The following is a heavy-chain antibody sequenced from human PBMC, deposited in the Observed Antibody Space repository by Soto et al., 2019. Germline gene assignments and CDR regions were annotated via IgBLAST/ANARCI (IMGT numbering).Heavy chain of an antibody. CDR1: GASLSSSRYY. V-gene: IGHV4-39*01. D-gene: IGHD6-13*01. CDR2: AFYTGST. CDR3: ARQGPWQQLVMSFDY. J-gene: IGHJ4*02. Sequence: QLQLQESGPGLVKPSETLSLTCSVSGASLSSSRYYWGWIRQSPGKGLEWIASAFYTGSTYYNPSLKSRVTISVDTSKNQFSLKVTSVTAADTAVYYCARQGPWQQLVMSFDYWGQGTLVTVSS.